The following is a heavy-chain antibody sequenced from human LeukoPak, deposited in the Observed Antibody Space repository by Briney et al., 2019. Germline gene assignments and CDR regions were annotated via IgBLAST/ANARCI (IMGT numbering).Heavy chain of an antibody. CDR1: GGSISNYY. Sequence: SETLSLTCTVSGGSISNYYWSWIRQPPGKGLEWIGYIYYSANTNYNPSLKSRAIISLETSKKHFSLNLSSVTAADTAVYYCARGLSDSSGWYYFEYWGQGTLVTVSS. CDR2: IYYSANT. V-gene: IGHV4-59*01. D-gene: IGHD6-19*01. J-gene: IGHJ4*02. CDR3: ARGLSDSSGWYYFEY.